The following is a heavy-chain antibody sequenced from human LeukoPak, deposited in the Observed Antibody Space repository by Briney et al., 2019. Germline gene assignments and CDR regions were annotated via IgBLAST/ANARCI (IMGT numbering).Heavy chain of an antibody. V-gene: IGHV3-21*01. CDR1: GFTFTTYD. Sequence: GESLRLSCAASGFTFTTYDMNWVRQAPGKGLEWVSYISRDSAYMYLVDSVKGRFTISRDNAKNSLYLQMNSLRGEDTAVYYCARDDASTARASGMDVWGKGTTVTVSS. CDR3: ARDDASTARASGMDV. J-gene: IGHJ6*04. D-gene: IGHD6-6*01. CDR2: ISRDSAYM.